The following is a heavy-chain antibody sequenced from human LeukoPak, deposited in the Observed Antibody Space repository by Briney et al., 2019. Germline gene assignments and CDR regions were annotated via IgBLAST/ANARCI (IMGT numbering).Heavy chain of an antibody. CDR2: INPKSGGT. Sequence: ASVKVSCKASGYTFTDYYMHWVRQAPGQGLEWMGRINPKSGGTNYAQKFQGRVTMTRDTSISTAYMELSRLRSDDTAVYYCARADYYDGSSCWGQGTLVTVSS. CDR1: GYTFTDYY. D-gene: IGHD3-22*01. CDR3: ARADYYDGSSC. V-gene: IGHV1-2*06. J-gene: IGHJ4*02.